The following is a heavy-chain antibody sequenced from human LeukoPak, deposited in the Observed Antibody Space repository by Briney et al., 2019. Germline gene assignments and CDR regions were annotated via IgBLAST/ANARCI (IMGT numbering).Heavy chain of an antibody. D-gene: IGHD3-10*01. CDR2: IYYSGST. Sequence: SETLSLTRTVSGGSISSGGYYWSWIRQHPGKGLEWIGYIYYSGSTYYNPSLKSRVTISVDTSKNQFSLKLSSVTAADTAVYYCARAYGSGSYAVWFDPWGQGTLVTVSS. CDR1: GGSISSGGYY. V-gene: IGHV4-31*03. CDR3: ARAYGSGSYAVWFDP. J-gene: IGHJ5*02.